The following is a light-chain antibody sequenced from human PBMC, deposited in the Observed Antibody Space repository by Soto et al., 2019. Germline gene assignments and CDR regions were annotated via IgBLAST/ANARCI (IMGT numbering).Light chain of an antibody. Sequence: EIVMTQSPATLSVSPGERATLSCRASQSVSSNLAWYQQKPGQAPRLLIYGASTRATGLPDRFSGSGSGTEFTLTISSLQSEDFALYYCQQYNDWPLTFGGGTKVEIK. V-gene: IGKV3-15*01. CDR3: QQYNDWPLT. CDR1: QSVSSN. CDR2: GAS. J-gene: IGKJ4*01.